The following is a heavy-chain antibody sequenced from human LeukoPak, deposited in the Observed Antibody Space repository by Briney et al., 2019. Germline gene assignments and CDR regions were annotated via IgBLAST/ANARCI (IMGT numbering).Heavy chain of an antibody. Sequence: SVKVSCKASGFTFTSSAVQWVRQARGQRLEWIGWIVVGSGNTNYAQKFQERVTITRDMSTSTVYTELSSLRSEDTAVYYCAAEGRPTVVTFRKGAVDLWGQGTMVTVSS. CDR2: IVVGSGNT. D-gene: IGHD4-23*01. CDR3: AAEGRPTVVTFRKGAVDL. V-gene: IGHV1-58*01. CDR1: GFTFTSSA. J-gene: IGHJ3*01.